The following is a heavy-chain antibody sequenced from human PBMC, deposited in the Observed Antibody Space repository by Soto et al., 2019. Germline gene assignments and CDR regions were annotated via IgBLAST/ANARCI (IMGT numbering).Heavy chain of an antibody. Sequence: QLQLQESGPGLVKPSETLSLTCSVSDGSISSSSFHWGWIRQPPGKGLECIGNVFYSGSTYYNPSLKSRVTISVDTSKNQFSLKLSSVTAADTAVYYCATAMGGDSGGYFHHWGQGTLVTVSS. CDR1: DGSISSSSFH. J-gene: IGHJ1*01. D-gene: IGHD4-17*01. CDR3: ATAMGGDSGGYFHH. V-gene: IGHV4-39*01. CDR2: VFYSGST.